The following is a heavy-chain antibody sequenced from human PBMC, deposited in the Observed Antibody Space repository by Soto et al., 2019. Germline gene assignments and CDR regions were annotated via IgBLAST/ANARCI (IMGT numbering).Heavy chain of an antibody. Sequence: QLQLQESGPGLVKPSETLSLTCTVSGGSISSSSYYWGWIRQPPGKGLEWIGSIYYSGSTYYNPSLKSRVTISVDTSKNQFSLKLSSVTAADTAVYYCARYRQSCGGSCYRYFDYWGQGTLVTVSS. CDR2: IYYSGST. V-gene: IGHV4-39*01. CDR1: GGSISSSSYY. CDR3: ARYRQSCGGSCYRYFDY. J-gene: IGHJ4*02. D-gene: IGHD2-15*01.